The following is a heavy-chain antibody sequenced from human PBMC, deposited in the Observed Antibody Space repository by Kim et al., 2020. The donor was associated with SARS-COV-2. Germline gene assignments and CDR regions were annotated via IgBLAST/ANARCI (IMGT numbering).Heavy chain of an antibody. CDR1: GGSISSGDYY. J-gene: IGHJ5*02. V-gene: IGHV4-30-4*01. D-gene: IGHD6-13*01. CDR3: ARGGPNIAAAVGWFDP. Sequence: SETLSLTCTVSGGSISSGDYYWSWIRQPPGKGLEWIGYIYYSGSTYYNPSLKSRVTITVDTSKNQFSLKLSSVTAEDTAVYYCARGGPNIAAAVGWFDPWGQGTLVTVSS. CDR2: IYYSGST.